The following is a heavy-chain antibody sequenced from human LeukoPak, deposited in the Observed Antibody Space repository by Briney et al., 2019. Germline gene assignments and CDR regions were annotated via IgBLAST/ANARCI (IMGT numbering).Heavy chain of an antibody. Sequence: ASVKVSCKASGYTFTSYDINWVRQATGQGLEWMGWMNPNSGNTGYAQKFQGRVTITRNTSISTAYMELSSLRSEDTAVYYCAKDFVGYGGREGYYYYMDVWGKGTTVTVSS. D-gene: IGHD4-23*01. CDR1: GYTFTSYD. CDR3: AKDFVGYGGREGYYYYMDV. CDR2: MNPNSGNT. J-gene: IGHJ6*03. V-gene: IGHV1-8*03.